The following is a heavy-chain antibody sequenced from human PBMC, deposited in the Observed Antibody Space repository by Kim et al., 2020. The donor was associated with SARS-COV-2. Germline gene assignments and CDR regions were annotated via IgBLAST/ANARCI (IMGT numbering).Heavy chain of an antibody. V-gene: IGHV5-51*01. D-gene: IGHD3-3*01. Sequence: GESLKISCKGSGYSFTSYWIGWVRQMPGKGLEWMGIIYPGDSDTRYSPSFQGQVTISADKSISTAYLQWSSLKASDTAMYYCARSQREGYDFWSGYRTDYYYYGMDVWGQGTTVTVSS. CDR2: IYPGDSDT. J-gene: IGHJ6*02. CDR3: ARSQREGYDFWSGYRTDYYYYGMDV. CDR1: GYSFTSYW.